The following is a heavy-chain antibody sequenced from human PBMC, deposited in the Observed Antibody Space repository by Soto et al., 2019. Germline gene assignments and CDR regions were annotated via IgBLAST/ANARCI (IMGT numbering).Heavy chain of an antibody. V-gene: IGHV4-61*01. J-gene: IGHJ6*02. CDR3: ARDVAVVTPIPYYYYYGMDV. CDR2: IYYSGST. Sequence: PSETLSLTCTISGGSVSSGSYYWSWIRQPPGQGLEWIGYIYYSGSTNYHPSLKSRVTISVDTSKNQFSLKLSSVTAADTAVYYWARDVAVVTPIPYYYYYGMDVWGQGTTVTVSS. D-gene: IGHD2-21*02. CDR1: GGSVSSGSYY.